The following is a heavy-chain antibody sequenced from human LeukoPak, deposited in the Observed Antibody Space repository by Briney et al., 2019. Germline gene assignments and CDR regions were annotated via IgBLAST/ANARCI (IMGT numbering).Heavy chain of an antibody. D-gene: IGHD2-21*02. CDR1: GFTFSRLG. V-gene: IGHV3-33*06. CDR2: IHNDGTQG. Sequence: GTSLRLSCAASGFTFSRLGMHWVRQAPGKGLEWVAVIHNDGTQGQYGDSVKGRFSISKDNSQSTLYLQMNNLIDDDTAVYYCAKEGDEFRGYLDVWGKGTTVTVSS. CDR3: AKEGDEFRGYLDV. J-gene: IGHJ6*03.